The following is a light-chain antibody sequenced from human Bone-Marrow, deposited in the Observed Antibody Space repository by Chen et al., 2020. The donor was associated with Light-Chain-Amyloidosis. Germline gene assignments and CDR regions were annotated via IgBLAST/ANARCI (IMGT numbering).Light chain of an antibody. V-gene: IGKV2D-29*01. CDR1: QTLLHKNGKTY. J-gene: IGKJ2*01. Sequence: DILITQTPLSMSVTPGHPASISCKSSQTLLHKNGKTYLYWYVQKSGQPPHLLMYEVSNRFSGVPLRFSGSGSGTDFTLEISRVEAEDAGIYFCMQSKHLPYTFGPGTRLEIK. CDR2: EVS. CDR3: MQSKHLPYT.